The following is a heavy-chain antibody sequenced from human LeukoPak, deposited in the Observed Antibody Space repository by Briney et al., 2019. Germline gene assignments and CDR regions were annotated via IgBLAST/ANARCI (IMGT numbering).Heavy chain of an antibody. Sequence: GGALRLSCAVYGLTLSNSRMTWVRQAPGKGLEWVAGISDSGGRTNDADAVKGCFTISRDNPKNTLYLQMNSLRAEDTAVYFCAKRGFVIRVILVGFHKEAYYFDSWGQGALVTVSS. D-gene: IGHD3-22*01. J-gene: IGHJ4*02. CDR3: AKRGFVIRVILVGFHKEAYYFDS. CDR2: ISDSGGRT. CDR1: GLTLSNSR. V-gene: IGHV3-23*01.